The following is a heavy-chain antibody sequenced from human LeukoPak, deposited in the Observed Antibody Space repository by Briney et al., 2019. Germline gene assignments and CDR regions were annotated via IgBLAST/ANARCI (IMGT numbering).Heavy chain of an antibody. J-gene: IGHJ4*02. CDR1: GGSISGYY. Sequence: SETLSLTATGSGGSISGYYWSWIRPRPGQGLEWRGNIYNSGTTNYKPSLKSRVTILVDTSKNQYSLKVSSVTAADTAVYYCARDRYGGNSGEFDYWGQGTLVTVSS. V-gene: IGHV4-59*01. CDR2: IYNSGTT. CDR3: ARDRYGGNSGEFDY. D-gene: IGHD4-23*01.